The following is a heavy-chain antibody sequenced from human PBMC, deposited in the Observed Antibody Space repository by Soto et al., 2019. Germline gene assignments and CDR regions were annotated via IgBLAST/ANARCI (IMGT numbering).Heavy chain of an antibody. CDR1: GFTFSEYA. V-gene: IGHV3-23*01. Sequence: GGSLRLSCAASGFTFSEYAMTWVRQAPGKGLEWVSVIGGAGSNIYYADSVEGRFTVSRDDSKNTLYLQMNSLRAEDTAVYYCAKGSRKRANFPTYYYYMDVWGKGTTVTVSS. CDR2: IGGAGSNI. D-gene: IGHD6-25*01. J-gene: IGHJ6*03. CDR3: AKGSRKRANFPTYYYYMDV.